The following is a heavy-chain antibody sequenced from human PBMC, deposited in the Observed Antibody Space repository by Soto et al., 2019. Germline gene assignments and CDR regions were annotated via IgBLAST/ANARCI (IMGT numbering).Heavy chain of an antibody. CDR1: GFTFSTHD. Sequence: EVQLVESGGGLVQPGGSLRLSCAASGFTFSTHDMHWVRQATGKGLEWVSAIGTAGDTYYPDSVKGRFAISRENAKHSLYLQVNSLRVGDTAVYYCARGPWPRGDSSGFYYYFDYWGQGTLVTVSS. J-gene: IGHJ4*02. CDR3: ARGPWPRGDSSGFYYYFDY. CDR2: IGTAGDT. D-gene: IGHD3-22*01. V-gene: IGHV3-13*04.